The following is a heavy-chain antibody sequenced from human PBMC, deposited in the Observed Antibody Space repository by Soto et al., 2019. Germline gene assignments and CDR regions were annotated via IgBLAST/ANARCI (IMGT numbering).Heavy chain of an antibody. CDR1: GFTFSSYA. J-gene: IGHJ4*02. D-gene: IGHD6-6*01. CDR3: ARAGSSSSDY. Sequence: GGSLRLSCAASGFTFSSYAMHWVRQAPGKGLEWVAVISYDGSNKYYADSVKGRFTISRDNSKNTLYLQMNSLRAEDTAVYYCARAGSSSSDYWGQGTLVTVSS. CDR2: ISYDGSNK. V-gene: IGHV3-30-3*01.